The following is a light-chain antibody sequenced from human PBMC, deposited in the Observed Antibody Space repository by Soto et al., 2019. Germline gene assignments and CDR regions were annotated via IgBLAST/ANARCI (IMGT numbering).Light chain of an antibody. J-gene: IGKJ1*01. CDR2: KAS. Sequence: DIQMTQSPSTLSGSVGDRVTITCRASQTISSWLAWYQQKPGKAPKLLIYKASTLKSGVPSRFSGSGSGTEFTLTINSLQPDDLATYYCQQYNTYWTFGQGTKVDIK. V-gene: IGKV1-5*03. CDR3: QQYNTYWT. CDR1: QTISSW.